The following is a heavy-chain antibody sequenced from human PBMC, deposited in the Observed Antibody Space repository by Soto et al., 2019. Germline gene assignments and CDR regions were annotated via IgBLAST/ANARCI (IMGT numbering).Heavy chain of an antibody. CDR1: GGSISSGDYF. CDR3: ARGLVIRPYYYHGMDV. Sequence: QVQLQESGPGLVKPSQTLSLTCTVSGGSISSGDYFWSWIRQSPGKGLEWIGYISSIGSTYYNLSLKSRVSVSRDTSKNQLSLKLSYVTTTDTAVYYCARGLVIRPYYYHGMDVWGQGTTVTVSS. J-gene: IGHJ6*01. V-gene: IGHV4-30-4*01. D-gene: IGHD3-9*01. CDR2: ISSIGST.